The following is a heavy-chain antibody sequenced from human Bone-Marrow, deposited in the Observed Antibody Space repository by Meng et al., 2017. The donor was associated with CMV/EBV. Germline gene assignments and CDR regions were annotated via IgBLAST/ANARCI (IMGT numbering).Heavy chain of an antibody. CDR3: ARLGSSGLNCVY. CDR2: VSYSGST. Sequence: SETLSLTCTVSGGTIFNYYWSWIRQPPGKGLEWIGYVSYSGSTNYNPSLKSRVTISLDTSTNQFSLKLSSVTAADTAVYYCARLGSSGLNCVYWGQGTLVTVSS. CDR1: GGTIFNYY. D-gene: IGHD6-6*01. J-gene: IGHJ4*02. V-gene: IGHV4-59*01.